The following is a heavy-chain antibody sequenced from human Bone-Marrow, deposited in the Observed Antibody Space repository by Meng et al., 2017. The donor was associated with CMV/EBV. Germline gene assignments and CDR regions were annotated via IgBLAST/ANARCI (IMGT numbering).Heavy chain of an antibody. Sequence: ASVKVSCKASGYTFTSYDINWVRQAPGQGLEWMGWINPNSGGTNYAQKFQGRVTMTRDTSISTAYMELSRLRSDDTAVYYCARDSGTINFDYWGQGTLVTVSS. CDR2: INPNSGGT. CDR3: ARDSGTINFDY. CDR1: GYTFTSYD. J-gene: IGHJ4*02. V-gene: IGHV1-2*02. D-gene: IGHD3-10*01.